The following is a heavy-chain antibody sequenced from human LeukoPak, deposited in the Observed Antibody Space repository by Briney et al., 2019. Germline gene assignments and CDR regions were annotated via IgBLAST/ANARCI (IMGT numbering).Heavy chain of an antibody. Sequence: PSETLSLTCTVSGGSISSYYWSWIRQPPGKGLEWIGYIYYTGSTDYNPSLKSRVAISVDTSKNQFSLKLSSVTAADTAVYYCARGSKAAPGTFAYWGQGTLVTVSS. J-gene: IGHJ4*02. CDR1: GGSISSYY. CDR3: ARGSKAAPGTFAY. D-gene: IGHD6-13*01. V-gene: IGHV4-59*01. CDR2: IYYTGST.